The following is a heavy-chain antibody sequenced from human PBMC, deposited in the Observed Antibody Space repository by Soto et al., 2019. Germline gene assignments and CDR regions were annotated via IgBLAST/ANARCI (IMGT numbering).Heavy chain of an antibody. CDR2: ISYDGSNK. V-gene: IGHV3-30-3*01. Sequence: GSLRLSCAASGFTFSSYAMHWVRQAPGKGLEWVAVISYDGSNKYYADSVKGRFTISRDNSKNALYLQMNSLRAEDTAVYYCARDRYFDYWGQGTLGTVS. J-gene: IGHJ4*02. CDR1: GFTFSSYA. CDR3: ARDRYFDY.